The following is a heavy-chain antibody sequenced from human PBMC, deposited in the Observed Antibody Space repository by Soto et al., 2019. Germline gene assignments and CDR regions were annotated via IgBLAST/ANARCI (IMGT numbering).Heavy chain of an antibody. CDR2: SHQSGST. CDR3: VRAVPWRKSFDI. J-gene: IGHJ3*02. V-gene: IGHV4-34*01. CDR1: GGSFVGYQ. Sequence: QVQLQQWGAGLLKPSETLSLTCAVYGGSFVGYQWGWIRQPPGEGLEWIGESHQSGSTNYNPSLKSRVAISLDTSETHFSLRLNSLTAADTAVYYCVRAVPWRKSFDIWGQGTTVTVSS. D-gene: IGHD1-1*01.